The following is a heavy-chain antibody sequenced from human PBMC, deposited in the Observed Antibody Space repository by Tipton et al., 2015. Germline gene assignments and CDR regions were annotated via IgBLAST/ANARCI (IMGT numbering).Heavy chain of an antibody. D-gene: IGHD6-6*01. V-gene: IGHV3-33*01. J-gene: IGHJ6*02. CDR2: IWYDGSNK. Sequence: SLRLSCAASGFTFSSYDMYWVRQAPGKGLEWVAVIWYDGSNKYYADSVQGRFTISRDNSENTLYLQMNSLRAEDTAVYYCARGTDSSSSSYYYYGMDVWGQGTTVTVSS. CDR3: ARGTDSSSSSYYYYGMDV. CDR1: GFTFSSYD.